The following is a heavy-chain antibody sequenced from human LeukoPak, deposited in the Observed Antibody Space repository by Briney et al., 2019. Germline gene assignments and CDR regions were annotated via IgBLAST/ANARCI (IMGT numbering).Heavy chain of an antibody. CDR2: ISWNSGSI. J-gene: IGHJ6*03. D-gene: IGHD5-12*01. CDR3: AKDIRGSGRYYCMDV. CDR1: GFTFDDYA. Sequence: GRSLRLSCAASGFTFDDYAMHWVRQAPGKGLEWVSGISWNSGSIGYADSVKGRFTISRDNAKNSLYLQMNSLRAEDTALYYCAKDIRGSGRYYCMDVWGKGTTVTVSS. V-gene: IGHV3-9*01.